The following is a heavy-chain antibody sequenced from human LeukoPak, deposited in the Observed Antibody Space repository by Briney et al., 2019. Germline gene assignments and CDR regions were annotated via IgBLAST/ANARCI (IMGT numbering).Heavy chain of an antibody. Sequence: SETLSLTCTVSGYSISSGYYWGWIRQPPGKGLEWIGSIYHSGSTNYNPSLKSRVTISVDTSKNQFSLKLTSVTAADTAVYYCAKDGGLRGYNYLWGQGTLVTVSS. CDR1: GYSISSGYY. CDR2: IYHSGST. D-gene: IGHD5-18*01. J-gene: IGHJ4*02. CDR3: AKDGGLRGYNYL. V-gene: IGHV4-38-2*02.